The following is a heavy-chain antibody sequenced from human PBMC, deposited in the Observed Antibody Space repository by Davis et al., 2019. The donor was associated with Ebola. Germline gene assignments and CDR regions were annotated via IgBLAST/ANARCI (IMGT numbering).Heavy chain of an antibody. CDR3: ARDRSDILTGYSDY. CDR1: TFTFSSYS. D-gene: IGHD3-9*01. Sequence: PGGSLRLSCTVSTFTFSSYSMNWVRQAPGKGLEWVSSISSSSSYIYYADSVKGRFTISRDNAKNSLYLQMNSLRAEDTAVYYCARDRSDILTGYSDYWGQGTLVTVSS. CDR2: ISSSSSYI. V-gene: IGHV3-21*01. J-gene: IGHJ4*02.